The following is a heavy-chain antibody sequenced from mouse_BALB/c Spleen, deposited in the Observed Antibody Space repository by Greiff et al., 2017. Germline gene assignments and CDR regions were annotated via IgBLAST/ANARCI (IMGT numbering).Heavy chain of an antibody. Sequence: QVQLKESGAELVRPGTSVKVSCKASGYAFTDYLIDWVKQRPGQGLEWIGVINPGSGGTSYNEKFKGKATLTADKSSSTANMQLSSLTSDDSAVYFCARGRRGYDGFDYWGQGTTLTVSS. J-gene: IGHJ2*01. D-gene: IGHD2-2*01. CDR2: INPGSGGT. CDR3: ARGRRGYDGFDY. CDR1: GYAFTDYL. V-gene: IGHV1-54*01.